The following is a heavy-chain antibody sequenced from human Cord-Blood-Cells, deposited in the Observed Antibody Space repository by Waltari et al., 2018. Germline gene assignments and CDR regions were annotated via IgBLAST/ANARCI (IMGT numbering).Heavy chain of an antibody. CDR2: ISSSGSTI. Sequence: EVQLVESGGGLVQPGGSLRLSCVASGFTFSSYEMNWVRQAPGKGLEWVSYISSSGSTIYYADSVKGRFTISRDNAKNSLYLQMNSLRAEDTAVYYCARDLDIAARPDAFDIWGQGTMVTVSS. D-gene: IGHD6-6*01. CDR3: ARDLDIAARPDAFDI. CDR1: GFTFSSYE. J-gene: IGHJ3*02. V-gene: IGHV3-48*03.